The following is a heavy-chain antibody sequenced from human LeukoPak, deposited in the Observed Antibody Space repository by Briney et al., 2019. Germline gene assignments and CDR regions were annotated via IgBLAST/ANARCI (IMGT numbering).Heavy chain of an antibody. CDR3: AREKYYDILTGYYYYGMDV. CDR1: GGTFSSYA. Sequence: SVTVSCKASGGTFSSYAISWVRQAPGQGLEWMGGIIPIFGTANYAQKFQGRVTITADESTSTAYIELSSLRSEDTAVYYCAREKYYDILTGYYYYGMDVWGQGTTVTVSS. J-gene: IGHJ6*02. CDR2: IIPIFGTA. D-gene: IGHD3-9*01. V-gene: IGHV1-69*13.